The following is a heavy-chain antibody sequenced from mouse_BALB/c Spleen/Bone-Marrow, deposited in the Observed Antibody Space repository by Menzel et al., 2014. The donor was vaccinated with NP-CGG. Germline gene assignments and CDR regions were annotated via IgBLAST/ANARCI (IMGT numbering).Heavy chain of an antibody. Sequence: EVQRVESGGGLVQPGGSRKLSCAASGFTFSSFGMHWVRQAPEKGLEWVAYISSGSSTIYYADTVKGRFTISRDNPKSTLFLQMTSPRSEDTAMYYCARSPWFAYWGQGTLVTVSA. CDR2: ISSGSSTI. CDR3: ARSPWFAY. J-gene: IGHJ3*01. V-gene: IGHV5-17*02. CDR1: GFTFSSFG.